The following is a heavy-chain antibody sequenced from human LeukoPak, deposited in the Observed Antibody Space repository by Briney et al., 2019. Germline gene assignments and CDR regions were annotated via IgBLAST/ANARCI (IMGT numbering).Heavy chain of an antibody. CDR1: GFTFSTYS. D-gene: IGHD1-26*01. CDR3: ARDYRRASGTYDY. Sequence: PGGSLRLPCAASGFTFSTYSMNWVRQAPGQGLEWVSSISSSSTYIYYADSVKGRFTVSRDNAKNSLYLQMNSLRAEDTAVYYCARDYRRASGTYDYWGQGTLVTVSS. V-gene: IGHV3-21*01. J-gene: IGHJ4*02. CDR2: ISSSSTYI.